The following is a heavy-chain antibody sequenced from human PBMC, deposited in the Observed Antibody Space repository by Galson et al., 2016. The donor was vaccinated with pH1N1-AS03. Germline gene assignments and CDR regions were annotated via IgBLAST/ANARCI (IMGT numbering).Heavy chain of an antibody. V-gene: IGHV4-61*02. J-gene: IGHJ4*02. Sequence: TLSLTCTVSGGSISSGSYYWSWIRQPAGKGPEWIGRIYTSGSTNYNPSLKSRVTISVDTSKNQFSLKLSSVTAADTAVYYCARASPLPSGYFDYWGQGTLVTVSS. CDR2: IYTSGST. CDR3: ARASPLPSGYFDY. CDR1: GGSISSGSYY.